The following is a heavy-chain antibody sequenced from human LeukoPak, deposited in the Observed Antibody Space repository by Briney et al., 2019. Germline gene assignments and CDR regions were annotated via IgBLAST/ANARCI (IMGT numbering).Heavy chain of an antibody. Sequence: SETLSLTCTVSGGSISSYYWSWIRQPPGKGLEWIGYIYYSGSTNYNPSLKSRVTISVDTSKNPFSLKLSSVTAADTAVYYCARDHFSSRHRNGMDVWGQGTTVTVSS. CDR3: ARDHFSSRHRNGMDV. CDR1: GGSISSYY. J-gene: IGHJ6*02. V-gene: IGHV4-59*01. D-gene: IGHD2-2*01. CDR2: IYYSGST.